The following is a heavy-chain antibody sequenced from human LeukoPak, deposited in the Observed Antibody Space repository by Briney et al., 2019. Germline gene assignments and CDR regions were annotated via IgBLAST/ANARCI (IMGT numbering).Heavy chain of an antibody. V-gene: IGHV3-23*01. D-gene: IGHD5-18*01. CDR1: GFTFSSYS. Sequence: GGSLRLSCAASGFTFSSYSINWVRQAPGKGLNGVSVIGVGGGSTYYADSVRGRFTISRDNSKNTLYLQMNSLRAEDTAVYYCAKDRAGWVQLWAYYFDYWGQGTLVTVSS. CDR2: IGVGGGST. J-gene: IGHJ4*02. CDR3: AKDRAGWVQLWAYYFDY.